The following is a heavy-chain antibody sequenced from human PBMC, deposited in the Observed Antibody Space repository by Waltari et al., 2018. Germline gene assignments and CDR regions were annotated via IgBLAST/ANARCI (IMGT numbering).Heavy chain of an antibody. V-gene: IGHV4-39*01. J-gene: IGHJ4*02. CDR1: DSSINSGHSY. D-gene: IGHD6-13*01. CDR3: ARSLHVFRAAAGLFHY. Sequence: QLQLQESGPGLVKPSETLSLTCTVSDSSINSGHSYWGWIRQPPGKGLEWIGSVYYSGTTSYNPSLKSRVTISVDTAKRQFSLEMNSVTAADTAVYYCARSLHVFRAAAGLFHYWGQGALVIVSS. CDR2: VYYSGTT.